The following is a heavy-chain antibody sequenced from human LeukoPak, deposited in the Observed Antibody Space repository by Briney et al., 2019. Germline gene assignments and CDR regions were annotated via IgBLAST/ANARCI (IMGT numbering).Heavy chain of an antibody. D-gene: IGHD1-26*01. Sequence: ASVKVSCKASGYTFTSYGISWVRQAPGQGLEWIGWISAYNGNTNYAQKLQGRVTMTTDTSTSTAYMELRSLRSDDTAVYYCATLASGSSRQGDAFDIWGQGTMVTVSS. V-gene: IGHV1-18*01. CDR2: ISAYNGNT. J-gene: IGHJ3*02. CDR1: GYTFTSYG. CDR3: ATLASGSSRQGDAFDI.